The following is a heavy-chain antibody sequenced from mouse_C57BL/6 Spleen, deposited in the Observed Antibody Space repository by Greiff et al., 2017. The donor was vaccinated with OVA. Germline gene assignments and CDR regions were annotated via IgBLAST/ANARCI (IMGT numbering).Heavy chain of an antibody. J-gene: IGHJ1*03. CDR1: GYSITSCYY. D-gene: IGHD2-1*01. Sequence: EVKLQESGPGLVKPSQSLSLTCSVTGYSITSCYYWNWIRQFPGNKLEWMGYISYDGSNNYNPSLKNRISITRDTSKNQFFLKLNSVTTEDTATYDCARADYGNYEGWYFDVWGTGTTVTVSS. V-gene: IGHV3-6*01. CDR2: ISYDGSN. CDR3: ARADYGNYEGWYFDV.